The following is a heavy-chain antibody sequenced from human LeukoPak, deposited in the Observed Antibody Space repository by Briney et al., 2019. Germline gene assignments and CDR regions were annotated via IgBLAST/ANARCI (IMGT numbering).Heavy chain of an antibody. J-gene: IGHJ4*02. CDR2: ISVSGNT. CDR1: GFTLSSYA. V-gene: IGHV3-23*01. Sequence: GGSLRLSCAASGFTLSSYAMSWVRQGPGKGLEWVSAISVSGNTYHADSVKGRFTISRDSSKNTLYLQMNSLRAGDAAVYYCARHDSSGYYFDYWGQGTLVTVSS. D-gene: IGHD3-22*01. CDR3: ARHDSSGYYFDY.